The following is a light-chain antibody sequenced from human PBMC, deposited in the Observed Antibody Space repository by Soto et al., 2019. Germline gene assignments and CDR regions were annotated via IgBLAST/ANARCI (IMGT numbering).Light chain of an antibody. Sequence: QAVVTQEPSLTVSPGGTVTLTCASSTGAVTSGHYPYWFQQKPGQAPRTLIYDTSNKHSWTPARFSGSLLGGKASLTPSGARPEDEADYYCLLSYSGARPVVFGGGAKVSVL. J-gene: IGLJ3*02. CDR2: DTS. V-gene: IGLV7-46*01. CDR1: TGAVTSGHY. CDR3: LLSYSGARPVV.